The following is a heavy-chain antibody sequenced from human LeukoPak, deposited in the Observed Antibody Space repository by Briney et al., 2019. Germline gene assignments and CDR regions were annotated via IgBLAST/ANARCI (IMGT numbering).Heavy chain of an antibody. CDR3: AAMWFGDHDAFDI. J-gene: IGHJ3*02. Sequence: GASVKVSCKASGYTFTSHYMHWVRQAPGQGLEWMGRIDPNSGGTIYAQKFQGRVTMTRDTSLNTAYMDLSRLTSDDTAVYYCAAMWFGDHDAFDIWGQGTMVTVSS. V-gene: IGHV1-2*02. CDR2: IDPNSGGT. D-gene: IGHD3-10*01. CDR1: GYTFTSHY.